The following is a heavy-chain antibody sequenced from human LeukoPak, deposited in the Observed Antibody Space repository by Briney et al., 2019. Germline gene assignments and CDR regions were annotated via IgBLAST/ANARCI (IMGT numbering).Heavy chain of an antibody. J-gene: IGHJ4*02. CDR1: GGTFSSYA. Sequence: GSSVKVSCKASGGTFSSYAISWVRQAPGQGLEWMGGIIPIFGTANYAQKFQGRVTITTDESTSTAYMELSSLRSDDTAVYYCARRCSGGSCLFDYWGQGTLVTVSS. D-gene: IGHD2-15*01. V-gene: IGHV1-69*05. CDR3: ARRCSGGSCLFDY. CDR2: IIPIFGTA.